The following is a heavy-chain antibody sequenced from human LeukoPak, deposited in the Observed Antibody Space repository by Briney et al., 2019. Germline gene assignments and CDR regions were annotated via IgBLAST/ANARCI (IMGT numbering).Heavy chain of an antibody. CDR3: TRWTVAPDY. CDR1: GFTFSGYW. J-gene: IGHJ4*02. V-gene: IGHV3-74*01. CDR2: ISSDGSST. D-gene: IGHD3/OR15-3a*01. Sequence: GGSLRLSCAASGFTFSGYWMHWVRQAPGKGLVWVSRISSDGSSTRYADSVRGRFTISRDNAKNTVYLQMNSLRAEDTAVYYCTRWTVAPDYWGQGTLVTVSS.